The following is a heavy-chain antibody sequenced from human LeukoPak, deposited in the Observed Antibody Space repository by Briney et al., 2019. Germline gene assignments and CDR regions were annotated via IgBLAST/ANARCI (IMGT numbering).Heavy chain of an antibody. CDR2: IGGSGAGT. CDR3: ARDLASSSYVEFDY. Sequence: QPGGSLGLSCAASGFTFSSYAMSWVRQAPGKGLDWVSSIGGSGAGTYYADSVKGRFTISRDNSKNTLYLQMNSLRAEDTALYYCARDLASSSYVEFDYWGQGTLVTVSS. CDR1: GFTFSSYA. D-gene: IGHD1-26*01. V-gene: IGHV3-23*01. J-gene: IGHJ4*02.